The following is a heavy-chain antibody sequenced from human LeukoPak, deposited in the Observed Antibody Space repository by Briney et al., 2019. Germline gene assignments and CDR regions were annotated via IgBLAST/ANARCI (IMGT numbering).Heavy chain of an antibody. Sequence: PSETLPLTCTVSGGSISSYYWSWIRQPPGKGLEWIGYIYYGGSTNYNPSLKSRVTISVDTSKNQFSLKLSSVTAADTAVYYCARVAAAADTVSGMDVWGQGTTVTVSS. V-gene: IGHV4-59*01. CDR3: ARVAAAADTVSGMDV. J-gene: IGHJ6*02. D-gene: IGHD6-13*01. CDR1: GGSISSYY. CDR2: IYYGGST.